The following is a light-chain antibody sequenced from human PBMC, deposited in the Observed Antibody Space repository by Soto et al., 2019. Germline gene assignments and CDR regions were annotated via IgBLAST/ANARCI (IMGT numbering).Light chain of an antibody. V-gene: IGLV3-1*01. CDR2: QDL. J-gene: IGLJ2*01. Sequence: SYELTQPHSVSVSPGQTANITCSGDKLGDKYASWYQQKPGQSPVLVIYQDLRRPSGIPERFSGSNSGDTATLTISGTHAMDHAEYYCLVWASSSVVFGGGIKLTAL. CDR3: LVWASSSVV. CDR1: KLGDKY.